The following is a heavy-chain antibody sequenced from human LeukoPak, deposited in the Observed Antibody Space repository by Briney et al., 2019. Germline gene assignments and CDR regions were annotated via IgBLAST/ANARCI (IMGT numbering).Heavy chain of an antibody. J-gene: IGHJ3*02. CDR2: ISSSSSYV. V-gene: IGHV3-21*01. CDR3: AREGSYHDSSGYYSDAFDI. D-gene: IGHD3-22*01. CDR1: GFTFSSYS. Sequence: PGGSLRLSCAASGFTFSSYSMNWVRQAPGKGLEWVSSISSSSSYVYYADSVKGRFTISRDNAKNSLYLQMNSLRAEDTAVYYCAREGSYHDSSGYYSDAFDIWGQGTMGTVSS.